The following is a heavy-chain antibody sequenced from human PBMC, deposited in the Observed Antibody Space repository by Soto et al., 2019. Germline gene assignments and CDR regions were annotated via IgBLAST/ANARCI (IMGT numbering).Heavy chain of an antibody. D-gene: IGHD6-13*01. CDR1: GFTLSAYW. Sequence: EVQLEESGGDLVQPGGSLRLSCAASGFTLSAYWMTWVRQAPGKGLEWVANINRDGSKKSYLDSVRGRFTISRDNVGNSLYLQMDRLRADDTAIYYCARDVSPGSSSLYLDAFDIWGQGTMVTVSS. V-gene: IGHV3-7*05. J-gene: IGHJ3*02. CDR3: ARDVSPGSSSLYLDAFDI. CDR2: INRDGSKK.